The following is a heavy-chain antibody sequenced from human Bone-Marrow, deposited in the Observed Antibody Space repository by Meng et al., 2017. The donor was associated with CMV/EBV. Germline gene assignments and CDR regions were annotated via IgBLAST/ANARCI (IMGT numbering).Heavy chain of an antibody. CDR1: GFTFSSYS. CDR2: ISSSSSYI. V-gene: IGHV3-21*04. CDR3: AKTLRGSALFGY. J-gene: IGHJ4*02. Sequence: GESLKISCAASGFTFSSYSMNWVRQAPGNGLEWVSSISSSSSYIYYTDSVKGRFTISRDNTKKSLYLQMNSLRAEDTAVYYCAKTLRGSALFGYWGQGTLVTVSS.